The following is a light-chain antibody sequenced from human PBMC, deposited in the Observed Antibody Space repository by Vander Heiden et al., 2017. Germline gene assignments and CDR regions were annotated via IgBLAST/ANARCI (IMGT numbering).Light chain of an antibody. J-gene: IGLJ3*02. Sequence: QAALTQPVPVSGSPGQSITISCTGSLNDIGADNYVSWYQQHPGKAPKLIIYDVIYRPSGISDRFSGSKSGNTASLSISGLQPEDEADYYCNSRTPTTHVVFGGGTKVTVL. CDR2: DVI. CDR3: NSRTPTTHVV. V-gene: IGLV2-14*01. CDR1: LNDIGADNY.